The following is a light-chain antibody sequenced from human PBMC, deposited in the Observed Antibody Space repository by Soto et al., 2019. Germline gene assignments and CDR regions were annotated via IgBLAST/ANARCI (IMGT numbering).Light chain of an antibody. J-gene: IGKJ4*02. CDR2: AAS. CDR3: QKYGSGRCT. Sequence: DIQMTQSPSSLSASVGDRVTVTCRASLGISNYLAWYQQKPGKVPKFLIYAASTLESGVPSRFSGSGSGTDFALTISSLQPEDVATYYCQKYGSGRCTFGEGTKVDIK. CDR1: LGISNY. V-gene: IGKV1-27*01.